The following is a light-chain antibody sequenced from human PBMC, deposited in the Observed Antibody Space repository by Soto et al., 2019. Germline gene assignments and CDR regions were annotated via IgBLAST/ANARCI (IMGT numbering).Light chain of an antibody. CDR1: QTISSW. V-gene: IGKV1-5*01. Sequence: DIQMTQSPSTLSGSVGDRVTITCRASQTISSWLAWYQQKPGKAPKLLIYDASSLESGVPSRFSGSGSGTEFTLTISSLQPDDFATYYCQQSYSTPWTFGQRTKVDIK. CDR3: QQSYSTPWT. CDR2: DAS. J-gene: IGKJ1*01.